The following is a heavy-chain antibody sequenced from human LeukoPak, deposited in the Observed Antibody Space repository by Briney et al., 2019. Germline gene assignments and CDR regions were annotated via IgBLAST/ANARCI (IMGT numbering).Heavy chain of an antibody. CDR3: ARGTLKAAATDSDY. V-gene: IGHV3-20*04. Sequence: GGSLRLSCAASGFTFSNAWMTWVRQAPGKGLEWVSGINWNGGSTGYADSVKGRFTISRDNAKNSLYLQMNSLRAEDTALYYCARGTLKAAATDSDYWGQGTLVTVSS. D-gene: IGHD6-13*01. CDR2: INWNGGST. J-gene: IGHJ4*02. CDR1: GFTFSNAW.